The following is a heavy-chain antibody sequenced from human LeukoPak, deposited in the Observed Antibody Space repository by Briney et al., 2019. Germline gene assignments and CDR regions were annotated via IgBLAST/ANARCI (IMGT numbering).Heavy chain of an antibody. CDR1: GFTFSNFG. V-gene: IGHV3-66*01. CDR2: IYSGGST. J-gene: IGHJ4*02. D-gene: IGHD4-17*01. Sequence: GGSLRLSCAASGFTFSNFGMSWVRQAPGKGLEWVSVIYSGGSTYYADSVKGRFTISRDNSKNTLYLQMNSLRAEDTAVYYCARALYGDYAKWGQGTLVTVSS. CDR3: ARALYGDYAK.